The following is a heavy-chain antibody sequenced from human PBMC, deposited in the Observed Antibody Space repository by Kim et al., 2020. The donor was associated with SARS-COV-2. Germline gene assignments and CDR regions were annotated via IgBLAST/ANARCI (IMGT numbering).Heavy chain of an antibody. CDR3: ARRPRGKQRQLSTGQFDP. V-gene: IGHV4-39*01. Sequence: KSRVTISVDTSKNQFSLKLSSVTAADTAVYYCARRPRGKQRQLSTGQFDPWGQGTLVTVSS. J-gene: IGHJ5*02. D-gene: IGHD6-25*01.